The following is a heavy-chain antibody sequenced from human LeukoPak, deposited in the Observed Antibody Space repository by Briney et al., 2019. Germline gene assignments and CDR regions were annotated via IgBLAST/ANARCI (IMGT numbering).Heavy chain of an antibody. Sequence: KTSETLSLTCTVSGGSISSYYWSWIRQPAGKGLEWIGRIYTSGSTNYNPSLKSRVTTSVDTSKNQFSLKLSSVTAADTAVYYCAGDGSYDILTGYSLGWFDPWGQGTLVTVSS. D-gene: IGHD3-9*01. CDR2: IYTSGST. CDR3: AGDGSYDILTGYSLGWFDP. V-gene: IGHV4-4*07. CDR1: GGSISSYY. J-gene: IGHJ5*02.